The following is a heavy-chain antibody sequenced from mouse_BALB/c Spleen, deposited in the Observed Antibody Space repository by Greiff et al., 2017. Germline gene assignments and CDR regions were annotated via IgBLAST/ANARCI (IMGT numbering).Heavy chain of an antibody. D-gene: IGHD2-2*01. CDR2: IDPETGGT. Sequence: VQLQQSGAELVRPGASVTLSCKASGYTFTDYEMHWVKQTPVHGLEWIGAIDPETGGTAYNQKFKGKATLTADKSSSTAYMELRSLTSEDSAVYYCTIYYGYDRKVAWFAYWGQGTLVTVSA. CDR3: TIYYGYDRKVAWFAY. J-gene: IGHJ3*01. CDR1: GYTFTDYE. V-gene: IGHV1-15*01.